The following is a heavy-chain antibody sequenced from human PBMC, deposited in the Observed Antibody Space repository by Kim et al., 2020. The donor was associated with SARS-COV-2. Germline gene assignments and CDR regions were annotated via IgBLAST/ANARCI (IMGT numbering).Heavy chain of an antibody. D-gene: IGHD6-6*01. CDR3: AKDLVSSSFRAFHI. J-gene: IGHJ3*02. Sequence: GGSLRHSCAASGFTFGDFAMHWVRQVPGKGLEWVSGLSWNSGVIGYADSVKGRFTISRHNAENSLYLQMNSLRAEDTAFYYCAKDLVSSSFRAFHIWGQGTMVTFSS. CDR1: GFTFGDFA. V-gene: IGHV3-9*01. CDR2: LSWNSGVI.